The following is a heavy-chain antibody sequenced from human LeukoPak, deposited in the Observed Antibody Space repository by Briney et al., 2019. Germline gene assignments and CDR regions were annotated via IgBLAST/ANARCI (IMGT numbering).Heavy chain of an antibody. D-gene: IGHD3-3*01. J-gene: IGHJ4*02. CDR2: ISAYNGNT. CDR3: ARGYEFWSGYFRFDY. CDR1: GYTFTSYG. Sequence: ASVKVSCKASGYTFTSYGISWVRQAPGQGLEWMGWISAYNGNTNYAQKLQGRVTMTTDTSTSTAYMELRSLRSDDTAVYYCARGYEFWSGYFRFDYWGQGTLVTVSS. V-gene: IGHV1-18*01.